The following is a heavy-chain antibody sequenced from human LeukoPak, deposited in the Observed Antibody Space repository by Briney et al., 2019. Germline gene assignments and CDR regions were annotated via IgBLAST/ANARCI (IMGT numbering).Heavy chain of an antibody. D-gene: IGHD3-22*01. CDR1: GFTFGSYA. CDR2: ISGSGPRT. J-gene: IGHJ4*02. CDR3: ARDPRYYSDLYYFDY. Sequence: PGGSLRLSCAASGFTFGSYAMSWVRQAPGKGLEWVSVISGSGPRTLYADSVKGRFTISRDNSKNTLYLQMNSLRAEDTAVYYCARDPRYYSDLYYFDYWGQGTLVTVSS. V-gene: IGHV3-23*01.